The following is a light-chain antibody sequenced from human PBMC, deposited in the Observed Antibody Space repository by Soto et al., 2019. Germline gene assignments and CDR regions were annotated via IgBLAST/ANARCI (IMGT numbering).Light chain of an antibody. CDR2: AAS. J-gene: IGKJ1*01. V-gene: IGKV3-20*01. Sequence: EIVLTQSPGTLPLSPGERATLSCRASLSVASNYLAWYQQKPGQAPRLLIYAASGRATGIPDRFSGSGSGTDFTRTIGSLEPGDFAVYYCQQYGSAPWTFGQGTKVEIK. CDR1: LSVASNY. CDR3: QQYGSAPWT.